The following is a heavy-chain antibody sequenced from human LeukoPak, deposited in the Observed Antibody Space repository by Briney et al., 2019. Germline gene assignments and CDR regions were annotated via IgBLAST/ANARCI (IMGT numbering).Heavy chain of an antibody. V-gene: IGHV4-59*01. CDR3: ATVIGYSDGAYYYYCMDV. CDR2: IYYSGRT. J-gene: IGHJ6*03. D-gene: IGHD5-18*01. Sequence: PSETLSLTRTVSGGSISSYYWSWIRQPPGKGLEWIGYIYYSGRTNYNPSLKSRVTISVDASKTQFSPKLSSVTAADTAVYYCATVIGYSDGAYYYYCMDVWGKGTPVTVSS. CDR1: GGSISSYY.